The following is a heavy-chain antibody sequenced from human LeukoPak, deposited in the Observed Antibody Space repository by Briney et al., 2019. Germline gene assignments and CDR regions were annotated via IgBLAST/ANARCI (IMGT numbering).Heavy chain of an antibody. CDR3: ARGRRVVVPAATEKFDY. Sequence: SETLSLACGVYGGSFSGYYWSWIRQPPGKGLEWIGEINHSGSTNYNPSLKSRVTISVDTSKNQFSLKLSSVTAADTAVYYCARGRRVVVPAATEKFDYWGQGTLVTVSS. J-gene: IGHJ4*02. V-gene: IGHV4-34*01. CDR2: INHSGST. CDR1: GGSFSGYY. D-gene: IGHD2-2*01.